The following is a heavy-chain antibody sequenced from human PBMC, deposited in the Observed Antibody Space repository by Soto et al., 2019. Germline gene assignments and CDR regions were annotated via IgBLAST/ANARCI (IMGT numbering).Heavy chain of an antibody. Sequence: PSETLSLTCTVSGGSISSYYWSWIRQPPGKGLEWIGYIYYSGSTNYNPSLKSRVTISVDTSKNQFSLKLSSVTAADTAVYYCASKPGYYGMDVWGQGTTVTVSS. V-gene: IGHV4-59*01. CDR2: IYYSGST. CDR1: GGSISSYY. CDR3: ASKPGYYGMDV. J-gene: IGHJ6*02.